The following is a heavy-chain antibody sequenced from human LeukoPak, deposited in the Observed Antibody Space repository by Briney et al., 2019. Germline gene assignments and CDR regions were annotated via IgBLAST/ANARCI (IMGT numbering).Heavy chain of an antibody. CDR1: GYTFTGYY. Sequence: ASVKVSCKASGYTFTGYYMHWVRQAPGQGLEWMGRINPNSGGTNYAQKFRGRVTMTRDTSISTAYMELSRLRSDDTAVYYRARDPQGYCSSTSCYRYAFDIWGQGTMVTVSS. CDR2: INPNSGGT. D-gene: IGHD2-2*01. V-gene: IGHV1-2*06. CDR3: ARDPQGYCSSTSCYRYAFDI. J-gene: IGHJ3*02.